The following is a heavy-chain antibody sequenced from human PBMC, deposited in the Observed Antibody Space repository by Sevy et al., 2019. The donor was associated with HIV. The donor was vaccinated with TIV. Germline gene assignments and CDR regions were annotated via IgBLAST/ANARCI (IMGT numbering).Heavy chain of an antibody. Sequence: SETLSLTCIVSGASITTNYWSWIRQPAGKGLELIGRIYNRGNTDYNTNYNPSLESRVSMSIDTSKNQFSLNLSSVTVADTVVYYCARAVFSTSGTYYFDYWGQGTLVTVSS. CDR3: ARAVFSTSGTYYFDY. D-gene: IGHD5-12*01. CDR2: IYNRGNTDYNT. J-gene: IGHJ4*02. CDR1: GASITTNY. V-gene: IGHV4-4*07.